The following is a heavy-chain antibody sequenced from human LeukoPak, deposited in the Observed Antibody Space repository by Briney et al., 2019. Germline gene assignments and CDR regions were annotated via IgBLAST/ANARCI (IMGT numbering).Heavy chain of an antibody. CDR1: GYTFTGYY. V-gene: IGHV1-2*02. CDR3: ARENSGYDLPPDY. J-gene: IGHJ4*02. Sequence: ASVKVSCKASGYTFTGYYMHWVRQAPGQGLEWMGWINPNSGGTNYAQKFQARVTMTRDTSISTAYMELSRLRSDDTAVYYCARENSGYDLPPDYWGQGTLVTVSS. D-gene: IGHD5-12*01. CDR2: INPNSGGT.